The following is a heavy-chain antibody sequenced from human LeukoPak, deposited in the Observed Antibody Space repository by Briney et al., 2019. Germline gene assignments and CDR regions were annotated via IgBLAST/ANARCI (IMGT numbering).Heavy chain of an antibody. D-gene: IGHD3-9*01. Sequence: SQTLSLTCTVSGGSISSGGLYWSWIRQHPGKGLEWIGYMRDSGTTYYNPSLKSRVIISLGTSKNQFSLNLSSVTAADTAVYYCARRAYYDILTGYIDYWGQGTLVTVSS. CDR1: GGSISSGGLY. CDR3: ARRAYYDILTGYIDY. J-gene: IGHJ4*02. V-gene: IGHV4-31*03. CDR2: MRDSGTT.